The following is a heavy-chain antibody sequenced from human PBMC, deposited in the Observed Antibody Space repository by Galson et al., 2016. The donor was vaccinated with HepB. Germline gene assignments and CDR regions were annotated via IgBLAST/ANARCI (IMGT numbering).Heavy chain of an antibody. V-gene: IGHV6-1*01. J-gene: IGHJ5*02. Sequence: CAISGDSVSSKSAAWNWIRHSPSRGLEWLGRTYHTSNWYSDYAVSAKSRITINPDTSKNQFSLKLSSVTAADTAVYYCARRTVVPTAGNWFDPWGQGTLITVSS. CDR2: TYHTSNWYS. CDR1: GDSVSSKSAA. D-gene: IGHD2-2*01. CDR3: ARRTVVPTAGNWFDP.